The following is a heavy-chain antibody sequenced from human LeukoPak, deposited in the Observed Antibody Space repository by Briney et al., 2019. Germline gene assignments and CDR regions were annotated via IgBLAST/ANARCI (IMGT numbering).Heavy chain of an antibody. CDR1: GFIFSTYG. CDR2: IRYDGSKK. V-gene: IGHV3-30*02. D-gene: IGHD3-22*01. Sequence: GGSLRLSCAASGFIFSTYGMHWVRQAPGKGLEWVAFIRYDGSKKYCADSVKGRFTISRDNSKNTLYLQMNSLRAEDTAVYYCARDRYYDSSGYPDYWGQGTLVTVSS. CDR3: ARDRYYDSSGYPDY. J-gene: IGHJ4*02.